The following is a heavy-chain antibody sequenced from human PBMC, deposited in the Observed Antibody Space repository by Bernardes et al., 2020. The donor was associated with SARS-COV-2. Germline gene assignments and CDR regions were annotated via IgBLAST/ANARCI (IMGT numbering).Heavy chain of an antibody. CDR3: AKDSLGGYDLSFDY. V-gene: IGHV3-9*01. D-gene: IGHD5-12*01. J-gene: IGHJ4*02. CDR1: GFTFDDYA. CDR2: ISWNSGSI. Sequence: GGSLRLSCAASGFTFDDYAMHWVRQAPGKGLEWVSGISWNSGSIGYADSVKGRFTISRDNAKNSLYLQMNSLRAEDTALYYCAKDSLGGYDLSFDYWGQGTLVTVSS.